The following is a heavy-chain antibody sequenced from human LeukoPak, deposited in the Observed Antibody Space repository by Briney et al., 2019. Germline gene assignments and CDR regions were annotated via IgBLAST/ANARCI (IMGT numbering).Heavy chain of an antibody. CDR3: AKISGSYYYYYYMDV. Sequence: GASVKVSCKASGYTFTSYGISWVRQAPGQGLEWMGWISAYNGNTNYAQKLQGGVTMTTDTSTSTAYMELRSLRSDDTAVYYCAKISGSYYYYYYMDVWGKGTTGTVSS. D-gene: IGHD2-15*01. CDR2: ISAYNGNT. CDR1: GYTFTSYG. V-gene: IGHV1-18*01. J-gene: IGHJ6*03.